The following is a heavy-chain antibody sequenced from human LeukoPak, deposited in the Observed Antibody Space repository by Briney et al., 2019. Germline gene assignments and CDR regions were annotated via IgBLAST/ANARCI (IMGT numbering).Heavy chain of an antibody. CDR2: ISAYNGNT. D-gene: IGHD1-7*01. CDR3: ARNNWNYVSWFDP. J-gene: IGHJ5*02. CDR1: GYTFTSYG. V-gene: IGHV1-18*01. Sequence: VASVKVSCKASGYTFTSYGISWVRQALGQGLEWMGWISAYNGNTNYAQKLQGRVTMTTDTSTSTAYMELRSLRSDDTAVYYCARNNWNYVSWFDPWGQGTLVTVSS.